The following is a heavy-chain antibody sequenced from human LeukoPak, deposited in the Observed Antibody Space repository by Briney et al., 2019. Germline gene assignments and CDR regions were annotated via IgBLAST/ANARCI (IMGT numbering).Heavy chain of an antibody. CDR1: GFTFNNYA. V-gene: IGHV3-23*01. Sequence: GGSLRLSCAVSGFTFNNYAMSWVRQAPGKGLEWVSAISDSGGDTYYADSVKGRSTISRDNFKNTLYLQMNSLRAEDTATYYCAKRIQYSSSSAYFDYWGQGTLVTVSS. CDR3: AKRIQYSSSSAYFDY. CDR2: ISDSGGDT. J-gene: IGHJ4*02. D-gene: IGHD6-6*01.